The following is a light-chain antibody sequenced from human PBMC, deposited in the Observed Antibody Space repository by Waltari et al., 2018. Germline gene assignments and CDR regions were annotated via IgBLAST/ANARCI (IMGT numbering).Light chain of an antibody. CDR2: GSS. J-gene: IGKJ1*01. CDR1: QSVSRA. V-gene: IGKV3-20*01. CDR3: QHYLRLPVT. Sequence: VLPQSPGTLSLSLGESATVSCRPSQSVSRALAWYQQKPGQATRLLIYGSSTRATGIPDRFSGSGSRKDFSLTISRLEPDDFAIYYCQHYLRLPVTFGQGTTVEI.